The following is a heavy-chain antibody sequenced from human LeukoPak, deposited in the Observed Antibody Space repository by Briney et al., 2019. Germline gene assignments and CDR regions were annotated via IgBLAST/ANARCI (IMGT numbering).Heavy chain of an antibody. CDR1: GFTVGSNY. CDR2: IYSGGST. V-gene: IGHV3-53*01. CDR3: ARDWYDSSGYIRGLYLDY. Sequence: GGSLRLSCAASGFTVGSNYMSWVRQAPGQGLEWVSVIYSGGSTYYADSVKGRFTISRDNSKNALYLQMNSLRAEDTAVYYCARDWYDSSGYIRGLYLDYWGQGTLVTVSS. D-gene: IGHD3-22*01. J-gene: IGHJ4*02.